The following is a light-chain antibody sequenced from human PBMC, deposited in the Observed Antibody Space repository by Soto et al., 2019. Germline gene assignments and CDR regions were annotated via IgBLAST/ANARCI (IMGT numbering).Light chain of an antibody. Sequence: QSVLTQPASVSGSPGQSITISCTGTSSDVGGYNYVSWYQQHPCKAPKLMIYDVTNRPSGVSNRFSGSKSGNTASLTISGLHAEDEADYYCSSYTSSSTPLVFGGGTKLTVL. CDR1: SSDVGGYNY. J-gene: IGLJ3*02. V-gene: IGLV2-14*01. CDR2: DVT. CDR3: SSYTSSSTPLV.